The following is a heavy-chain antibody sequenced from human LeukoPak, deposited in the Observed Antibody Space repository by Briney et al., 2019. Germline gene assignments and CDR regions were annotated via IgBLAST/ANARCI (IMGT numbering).Heavy chain of an antibody. CDR2: IKQDGSEK. D-gene: IGHD3-10*01. Sequence: PGGSLRLSCAASAFTFSNSCMNWVRQAPRKGLGWVANIKQDGSEKYYLDSVKGRFTISRDNSKNSLYLQMNSLKAEDRAVYYCVSREASMVRSHWGQGTLVPVS. CDR3: VSREASMVRSH. CDR1: AFTFSNSC. J-gene: IGHJ4*02. V-gene: IGHV3-7*01.